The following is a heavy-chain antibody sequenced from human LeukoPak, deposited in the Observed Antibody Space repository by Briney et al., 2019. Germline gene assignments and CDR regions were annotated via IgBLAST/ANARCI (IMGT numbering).Heavy chain of an antibody. CDR2: LNSDGSST. D-gene: IGHD1-14*01. V-gene: IGHV3-74*01. CDR3: ARDGAYHIDY. CDR1: GFTVSSNY. J-gene: IGHJ4*02. Sequence: GGSLRLSCAASGFTVSSNYMSWVRQAPGKGLVWVSRLNSDGSSTTYADSMKGRFTISRDNAKNTLYLQMNSLRAEDTAVYYCARDGAYHIDYWGQGTLVTVSS.